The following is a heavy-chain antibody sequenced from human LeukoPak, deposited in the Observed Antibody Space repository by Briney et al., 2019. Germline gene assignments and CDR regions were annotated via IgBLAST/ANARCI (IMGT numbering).Heavy chain of an antibody. CDR2: ISDDGTSK. J-gene: IGHJ4*02. Sequence: GGSLRLSCVTSGFTFSNHAMHWVRQGPGKGLEWVAVISDDGTSKFYADSVKGRFTIFRDNSKNTLFLQINSLRPEDTAMYYCARGLRFLEWLPTANDYWGQGTLVTVSS. D-gene: IGHD3-3*01. CDR3: ARGLRFLEWLPTANDY. CDR1: GFTFSNHA. V-gene: IGHV3-30*04.